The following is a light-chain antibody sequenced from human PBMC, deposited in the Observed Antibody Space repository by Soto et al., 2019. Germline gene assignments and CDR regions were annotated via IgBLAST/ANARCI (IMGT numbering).Light chain of an antibody. CDR1: QSVTSSY. CDR3: HQYGGSQFT. CDR2: GAS. Sequence: DIVLTQSPGILSLSPGERATLSCRASQSVTSSYLAWSQQRPGQAPRVLIFGASSRATGVADRFSGSGSGPDFTLTISRLEPEDFAVYYCHQYGGSQFTFGPGTTVEIK. V-gene: IGKV3-20*01. J-gene: IGKJ3*01.